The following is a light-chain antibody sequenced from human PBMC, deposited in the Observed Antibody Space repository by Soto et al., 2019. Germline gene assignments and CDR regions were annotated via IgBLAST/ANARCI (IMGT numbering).Light chain of an antibody. CDR1: QSVSRN. V-gene: IGKV3-15*01. CDR3: QQYNNWPPNT. J-gene: IGKJ4*01. CDR2: GAS. Sequence: EIVMTQSPATLSVSPGERATLSCRASQSVSRNLAWYQQKPGQAPRLLIYGASTRATGIPARFSGSGSGTEYTITISSLQSEDYAVDYCQQYNNWPPNTFGGGTKVEIK.